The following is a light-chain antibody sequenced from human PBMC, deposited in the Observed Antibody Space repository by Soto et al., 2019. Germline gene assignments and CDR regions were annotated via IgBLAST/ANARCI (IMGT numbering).Light chain of an antibody. J-gene: IGKJ5*01. V-gene: IGKV3-11*01. Sequence: EIVLTQSPATLSLSPGQRATLSCRASQSVSIFLAWFQQKPGQAPRLLIYDASNRATGVPARFSGSGSGTDFPLTISSLEPEDFAIYYCQQRSSWPPLFGQGTRLEI. CDR2: DAS. CDR3: QQRSSWPPL. CDR1: QSVSIF.